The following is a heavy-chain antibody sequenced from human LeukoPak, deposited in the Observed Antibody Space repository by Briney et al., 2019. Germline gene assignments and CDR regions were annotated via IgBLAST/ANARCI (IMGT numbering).Heavy chain of an antibody. V-gene: IGHV4-4*07. CDR3: ARCSTGTYYYYYYMDV. CDR2: IYTSGST. CDR1: GGSISSYY. D-gene: IGHD1-1*01. J-gene: IGHJ6*03. Sequence: KPSETLSLTCTVSGGSISSYYWSWIRQPAGKGLEWIGRIYTSGSTNYNPSLKSRVTTSVDTSKNQFSLKLSSVTAADTAVYYCARCSTGTYYYYYYMDVWGKGTTVTVSS.